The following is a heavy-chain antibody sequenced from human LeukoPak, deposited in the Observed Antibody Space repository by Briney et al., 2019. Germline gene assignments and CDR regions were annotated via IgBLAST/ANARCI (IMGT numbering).Heavy chain of an antibody. CDR1: GYTFTGYY. Sequence: ASVKVSCKAPGYTFTGYYMHWVRQAPGQGLEWMGWINLNSGGTNYAQNFQGRVTMTGDTSISTAYMELSRLRSDDTAVYYCARESRGSTSCYDYWGQGTLVTVSS. V-gene: IGHV1-2*02. D-gene: IGHD2-2*01. CDR2: INLNSGGT. CDR3: ARESRGSTSCYDY. J-gene: IGHJ4*02.